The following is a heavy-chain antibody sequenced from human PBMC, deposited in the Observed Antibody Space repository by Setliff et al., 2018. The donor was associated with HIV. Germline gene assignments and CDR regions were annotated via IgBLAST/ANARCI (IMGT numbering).Heavy chain of an antibody. D-gene: IGHD1-26*01. CDR2: ISNSRTTT. V-gene: IGHV3-11*01. CDR1: GFTFSDYY. CDR3: ARAKTSGTYYGWSY. Sequence: GGSLRLSCAASGFTFSDYYMTWIRQAPGKGLEWISYISNSRTTTSYADSVKGRFTISRDNAKNSLYLQMNSLRAEDTAVYYCARAKTSGTYYGWSYWGQGTLVTVS. J-gene: IGHJ4*02.